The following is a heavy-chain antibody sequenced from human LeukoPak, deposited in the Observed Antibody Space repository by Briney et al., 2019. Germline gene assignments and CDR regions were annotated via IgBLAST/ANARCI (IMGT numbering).Heavy chain of an antibody. CDR1: GYTFTNYP. V-gene: IGHV1-18*01. D-gene: IGHD7-27*01. CDR3: ARVPNLTGDPRNFDY. J-gene: IGHJ4*02. Sequence: ASVKVSCKASGYTFTNYPITWVRQAPGQGLEWMGWIRVHDGNSHYAQKYQGRVTLTTDTPTNAAYMELRSLRSDDTAVYYCARVPNLTGDPRNFDYWGQGTLVTVSS. CDR2: IRVHDGNS.